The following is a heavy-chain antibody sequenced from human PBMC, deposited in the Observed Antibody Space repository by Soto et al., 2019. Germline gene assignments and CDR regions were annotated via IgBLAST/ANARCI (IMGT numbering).Heavy chain of an antibody. CDR3: ARRGYYDTSGYAYN. J-gene: IGHJ4*02. CDR1: GGSIRTSNW. D-gene: IGHD3-22*01. Sequence: SETLSLTCAVSGGSIRTSNWWTWVRQPPGRGLEWIGEIYHSGTTNYNPSLKSRVTMSVDKSKNQFSLNLNSVTAADTAVYYCARRGYYDTSGYAYNWGQGTLVTVSS. V-gene: IGHV4-4*02. CDR2: IYHSGTT.